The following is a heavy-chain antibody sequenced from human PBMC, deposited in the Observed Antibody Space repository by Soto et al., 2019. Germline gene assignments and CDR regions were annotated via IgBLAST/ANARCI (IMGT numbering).Heavy chain of an antibody. CDR1: GFTFSSYA. CDR3: AKEPWCMFREVIPWLYS. Sequence: PGGSLRLSCAASGFTFSSYAMSWVRQAPGKGLEWVSAISGSGGSTYYADSVKGRFTISRDNSKNTLYLQMNSLRAEDTAVYYCAKEPWCMFREVIPWLYSWGQGTWVTRSS. CDR2: ISGSGGST. J-gene: IGHJ5*01. V-gene: IGHV3-23*01. D-gene: IGHD3-10*01.